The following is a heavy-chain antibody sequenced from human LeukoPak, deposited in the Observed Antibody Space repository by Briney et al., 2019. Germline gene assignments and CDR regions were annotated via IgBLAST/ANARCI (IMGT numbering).Heavy chain of an antibody. D-gene: IGHD6-13*01. CDR1: GYTFTGYY. Sequence: ASVKVSCKASGYTFTGYYMHWVRQAPGQGLEWMGWINPNSGGTNYAQEFQGRVTMTRDTSISTAYMELSRLRSDDTAVYYCARDRWGSSWFFDYWGQGTLVTVSS. J-gene: IGHJ4*02. V-gene: IGHV1-2*02. CDR3: ARDRWGSSWFFDY. CDR2: INPNSGGT.